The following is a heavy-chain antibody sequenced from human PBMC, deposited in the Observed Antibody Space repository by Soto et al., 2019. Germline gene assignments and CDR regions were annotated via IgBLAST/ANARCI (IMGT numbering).Heavy chain of an antibody. CDR1: GFTFSSYA. V-gene: IGHV3-23*01. CDR2: ISGSGGST. Sequence: VQLLESGGGLVQPGGSLRLSCAASGFTFSSYAMSWVRQAPGKGLEGVSAISGSGGSTYYADSVKGRFTISRDNSKNTLYLQMNSLRAEDTAVYYCAKVSNPPRNYYYYYGMDVWGQGTTVTVSS. J-gene: IGHJ6*02. CDR3: AKVSNPPRNYYYYYGMDV.